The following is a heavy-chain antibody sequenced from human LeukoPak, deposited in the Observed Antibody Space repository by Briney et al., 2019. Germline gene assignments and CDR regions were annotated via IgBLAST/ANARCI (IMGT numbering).Heavy chain of an antibody. D-gene: IGHD6-19*01. CDR2: INPTGGST. J-gene: IGHJ3*02. CDR1: GYTFTSYY. Sequence: GASVKVSCKASGYTFTSYYMHWVRQAPGQGLEWMGIINPTGGSTSYAQKFQGRVTMTRDTSTSTVYMDLSSLRSEDTAVYYCASGIAVAGTPDAFDIWGQGTLVTVAS. CDR3: ASGIAVAGTPDAFDI. V-gene: IGHV1-46*01.